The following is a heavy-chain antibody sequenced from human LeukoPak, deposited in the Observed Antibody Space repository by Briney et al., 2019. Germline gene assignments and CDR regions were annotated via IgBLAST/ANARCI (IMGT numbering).Heavy chain of an antibody. V-gene: IGHV1-46*01. CDR2: INPSGGST. CDR3: ARGVRLSGY. D-gene: IGHD3-16*01. CDR1: GDIFTSYF. J-gene: IGHJ4*02. Sequence: GASVMVSCKAAGDIFTSYFMYGVRQAPGQWLEWMGIINPSGGSTSYAQKFQGRVTMTRDTSTSTVYMELSSLRSEDTAVYYCARGVRLSGYWGQGTLVTVSS.